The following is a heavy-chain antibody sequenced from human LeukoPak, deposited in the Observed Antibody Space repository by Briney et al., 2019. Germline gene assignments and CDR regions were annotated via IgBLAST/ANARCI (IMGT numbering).Heavy chain of an antibody. CDR2: ISGSGGST. V-gene: IGHV3-23*01. Sequence: PGGSLRLSCAASGFTFSSYAMSWVRQAPGKGLEWVSAISGSGGSTYYADSVNGRFTISRDNSKNTLYLQMNSLRAEDTAVYYCAKDQQQLVLHYYYYYGMDVWGKGTTVTVSS. CDR1: GFTFSSYA. CDR3: AKDQQQLVLHYYYYYGMDV. J-gene: IGHJ6*04. D-gene: IGHD6-13*01.